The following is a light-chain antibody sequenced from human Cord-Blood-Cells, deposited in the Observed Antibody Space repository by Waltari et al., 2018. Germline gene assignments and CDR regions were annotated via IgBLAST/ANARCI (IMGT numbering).Light chain of an antibody. CDR3: AAWDDSLNGWV. J-gene: IGLJ3*02. CDR1: SSNIGSNT. V-gene: IGLV1-44*01. Sequence: QSVLTQPPSASGTPGQRVTISCSGSSSNIGSNTVNRYQQLPGTAPKLLCYSNNRRPSGFPDRFSVSKSGTSASLAISGLQSEDEADYYCAAWDDSLNGWVFGGGTKLTVL. CDR2: SNN.